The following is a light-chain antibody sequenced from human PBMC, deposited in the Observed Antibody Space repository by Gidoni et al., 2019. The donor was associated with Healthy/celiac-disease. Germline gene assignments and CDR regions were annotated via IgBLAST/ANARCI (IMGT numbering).Light chain of an antibody. Sequence: ERGMRRSPATLSVSPGERATLSCRASQSVSSNLAWYQQKPGQAPRLLIYGASTRATGIPARFSGSGSGTEFTLTLSSLQSEDFAVYYCQQYNNWPPGTFGPGTKVDIK. J-gene: IGKJ3*01. V-gene: IGKV3-15*01. CDR2: GAS. CDR1: QSVSSN. CDR3: QQYNNWPPGT.